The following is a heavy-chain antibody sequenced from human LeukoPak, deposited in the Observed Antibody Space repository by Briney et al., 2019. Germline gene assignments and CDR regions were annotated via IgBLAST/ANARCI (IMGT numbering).Heavy chain of an antibody. J-gene: IGHJ4*02. CDR1: GYTFTSYD. Sequence: ASVKVSCKASGYTFTSYDINWVRQATGQGLEWIGWMNPNSGNTGYAQKFQGRVTMTRNTSISTVYMELSSLRSEDTAVYYCARGQDDYYDSSGYYYLFDYWGQGTLVTVSS. D-gene: IGHD3-22*01. CDR2: MNPNSGNT. V-gene: IGHV1-8*01. CDR3: ARGQDDYYDSSGYYYLFDY.